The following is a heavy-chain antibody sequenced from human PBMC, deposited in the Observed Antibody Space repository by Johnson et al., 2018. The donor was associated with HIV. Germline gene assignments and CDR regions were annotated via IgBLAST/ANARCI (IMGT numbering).Heavy chain of an antibody. D-gene: IGHD6-19*01. CDR3: ARSGAGAAFDI. J-gene: IGHJ3*02. Sequence: VQLVESGGGLVQPGGSLRLSCAASGLIFSRSWMHWVRQAPGKGLVWVSRSNSDGSYTTYADSVKGRFTIPTDKAKNTLFLQMNSLRAEDTDLYYCARSGAGAAFDIWGQGTMVTVSS. CDR1: GLIFSRSW. CDR2: SNSDGSYT. V-gene: IGHV3-74*02.